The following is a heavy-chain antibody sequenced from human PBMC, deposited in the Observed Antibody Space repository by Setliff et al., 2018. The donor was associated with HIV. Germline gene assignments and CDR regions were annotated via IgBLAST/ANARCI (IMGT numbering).Heavy chain of an antibody. D-gene: IGHD6-13*01. V-gene: IGHV1-24*01. Sequence: VASVKVSCKVSGYTLTELSMYWVRQAPGKGPEWMGGFDPEDGETIYAQKFQGRVTMTEDTSTDTAYMELSSLRSEDTAVYYCATGSPSSSWDYHPLDYWGQGTLVTVSS. CDR3: ATGSPSSSWDYHPLDY. J-gene: IGHJ4*02. CDR1: GYTLTELS. CDR2: FDPEDGET.